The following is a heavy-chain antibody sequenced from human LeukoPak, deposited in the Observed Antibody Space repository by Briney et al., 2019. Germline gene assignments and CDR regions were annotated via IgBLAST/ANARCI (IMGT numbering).Heavy chain of an antibody. Sequence: SQTLSLTCSVPYDSINNGEYYWNWIRQPPGKGLEWIGVINHSGSTNYNPSLKSRVTISVDTSKNQFSLKLSSVTAADTAVYYCARESSGWTYISGHYYYMDVWGKGTTVTVSS. CDR1: YDSINNGEYY. D-gene: IGHD6-19*01. CDR3: ARESSGWTYISGHYYYMDV. CDR2: INHSGST. V-gene: IGHV4-34*01. J-gene: IGHJ6*03.